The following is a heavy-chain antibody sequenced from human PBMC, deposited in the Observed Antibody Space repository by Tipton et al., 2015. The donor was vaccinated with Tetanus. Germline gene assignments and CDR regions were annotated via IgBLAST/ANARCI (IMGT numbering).Heavy chain of an antibody. CDR2: IYYSGST. J-gene: IGHJ4*02. D-gene: IGHD3/OR15-3a*01. V-gene: IGHV4-59*11. CDR1: GASINTHH. Sequence: GLVKPSETLSLTCTVSGASINTHHWSWLRQAPGKGLEWIGYIYYSGSTNYNPSLESRVTISVDTSKNQFSLKLKSVTAADTAVYYCARGRTLNDFWTDSGYYFDHWGQGTLVTVSS. CDR3: ARGRTLNDFWTDSGYYFDH.